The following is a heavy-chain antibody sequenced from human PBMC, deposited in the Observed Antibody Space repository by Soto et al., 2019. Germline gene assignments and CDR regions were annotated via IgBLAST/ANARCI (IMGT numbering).Heavy chain of an antibody. Sequence: QVQLVQSGAEVKKPGSSVKVSCKASGGTFSSYTISWVRQAPGQGLEWMGRIIPILGIANYAQKVQGRVKITADKDASKAYMELSSLRAEDTAVYYGAKDYGGKDGDYWGQGTLVTVSS. CDR3: AKDYGGKDGDY. D-gene: IGHD4-17*01. CDR2: IIPILGIA. V-gene: IGHV1-69*08. J-gene: IGHJ4*02. CDR1: GGTFSSYT.